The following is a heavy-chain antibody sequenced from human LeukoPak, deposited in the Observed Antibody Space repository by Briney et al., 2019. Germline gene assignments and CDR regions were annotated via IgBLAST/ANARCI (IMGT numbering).Heavy chain of an antibody. Sequence: GGSLRLSCAASGFTFSSYAMHWVRQAPGKGLEWVAVIPYDGSNKYYADSVKGRFTISRDNSKNTLYLQMNSLRAEDTAVYYCAREDSYYYGSGSYPFDYWGQGTLVTVSS. D-gene: IGHD3-10*01. V-gene: IGHV3-30-3*01. CDR1: GFTFSSYA. CDR2: IPYDGSNK. CDR3: AREDSYYYGSGSYPFDY. J-gene: IGHJ4*02.